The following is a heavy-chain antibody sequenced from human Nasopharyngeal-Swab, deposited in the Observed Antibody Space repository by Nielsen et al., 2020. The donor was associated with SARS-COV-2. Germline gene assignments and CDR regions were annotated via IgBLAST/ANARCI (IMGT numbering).Heavy chain of an antibody. D-gene: IGHD2-15*01. CDR1: GYTFTGYY. J-gene: IGHJ4*02. CDR2: INPNSGGT. Sequence: ASVKVSCKASGYTFTGYYMHWVRQAPGQGLEWMGWINPNSGGTNYAQKFQGWVTMTRDTSISTAYMELSRLRSDDTAVYYCARVVVVAATQYYFDYWGQGTLVTVSS. V-gene: IGHV1-2*04. CDR3: ARVVVVAATQYYFDY.